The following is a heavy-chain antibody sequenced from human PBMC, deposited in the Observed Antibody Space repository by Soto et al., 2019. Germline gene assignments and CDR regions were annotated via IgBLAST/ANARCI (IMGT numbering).Heavy chain of an antibody. CDR1: GYTFTSYA. D-gene: IGHD2-21*02. J-gene: IGHJ4*02. CDR3: ARSIVVVTALDY. V-gene: IGHV1-3*05. Sequence: QVQLVQSGAEEKKPGASVKVSCKASGYTFTSYAMHWVRQAPGQRLEWMGWINAGNGNTKYSQKFQGXVXXXRXXSARTEYMELSSLRSEDTAVYYCARSIVVVTALDYWGQGTLVTVSS. CDR2: INAGNGNT.